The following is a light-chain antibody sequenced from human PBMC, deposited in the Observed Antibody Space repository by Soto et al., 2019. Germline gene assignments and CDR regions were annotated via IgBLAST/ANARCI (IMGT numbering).Light chain of an antibody. Sequence: QPVLTQPASVSGSPGQSITISCTGTSSDVGGYNYVSWYQQHPAKAPKLMIYEVNNRPSGVSNRFSGSKSGNTASLTISGLQAEDEADYYCSSFTSSSTYVFGTGTKVTVL. V-gene: IGLV2-14*01. CDR1: SSDVGGYNY. CDR3: SSFTSSSTYV. CDR2: EVN. J-gene: IGLJ1*01.